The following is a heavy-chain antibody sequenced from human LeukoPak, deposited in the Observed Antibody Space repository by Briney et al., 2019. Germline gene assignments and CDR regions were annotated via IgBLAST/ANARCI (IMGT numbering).Heavy chain of an antibody. CDR2: ISAYNCNT. CDR1: GYTFTSYG. J-gene: IGHJ4*02. Sequence: ASVKVSCKASGYTFTSYGISWVRQAPGQGLEWMGWISAYNCNTNYAQKLQGRVTMTTDTSTSTAYMELRSLRSDDTAVYYCARDTGVSSSWYVRGFDYWGQGTLVTVSS. V-gene: IGHV1-18*04. CDR3: ARDTGVSSSWYVRGFDY. D-gene: IGHD6-13*01.